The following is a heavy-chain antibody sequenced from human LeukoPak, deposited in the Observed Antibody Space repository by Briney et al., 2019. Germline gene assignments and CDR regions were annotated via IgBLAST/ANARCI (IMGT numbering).Heavy chain of an antibody. V-gene: IGHV4-38-2*02. J-gene: IGHJ6*03. CDR3: ARGVGYSSGWYVGYYYYYYMDV. CDR2: IYHSGST. D-gene: IGHD6-19*01. Sequence: SETLSLTCTVSGYSISSGYYWGWIRQPPGKGLEWIGSIYHSGSTYYNPSLKSRVTISVDTSKNQFSLKLGSVTAADTAVYYCARGVGYSSGWYVGYYYYYYMDVWGKGTTVTVSS. CDR1: GYSISSGYY.